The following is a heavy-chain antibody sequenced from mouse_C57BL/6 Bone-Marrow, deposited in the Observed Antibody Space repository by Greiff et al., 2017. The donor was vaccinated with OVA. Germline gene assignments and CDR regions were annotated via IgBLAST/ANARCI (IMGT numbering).Heavy chain of an antibody. J-gene: IGHJ1*03. Sequence: QVQLQQSGAELARPGASVKLSCKASGYTFTSYGISWVKQRTGQGLEWIGEIYPRSGNTDYNEKFKGKATLTADKSSCTAYMALRSLTSEDSVVYFCASRITTVVATKYCDVWGTGTTVTVSS. CDR1: GYTFTSYG. V-gene: IGHV1-81*01. CDR3: ASRITTVVATKYCDV. D-gene: IGHD1-1*01. CDR2: IYPRSGNT.